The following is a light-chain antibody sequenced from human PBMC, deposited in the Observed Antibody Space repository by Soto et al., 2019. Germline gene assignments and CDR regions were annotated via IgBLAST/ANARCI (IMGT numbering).Light chain of an antibody. CDR2: AAS. CDR3: LQDYNYPRT. V-gene: IGKV1-6*01. Sequence: AIQMTQSPSSLSASVGDRVTITCRASQGIRNELAWYQEKPGKAPKLLIYAASSLQSGVPLRFSGSGSGTEFTLTISSLRPEDFATYYCLQDYNYPRTFGQGTKVEIK. J-gene: IGKJ1*01. CDR1: QGIRNE.